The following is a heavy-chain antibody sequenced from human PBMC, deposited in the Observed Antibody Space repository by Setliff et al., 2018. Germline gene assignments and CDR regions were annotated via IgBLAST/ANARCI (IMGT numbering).Heavy chain of an antibody. V-gene: IGHV3-23*01. CDR2: ISGSGGST. Sequence: GGSLRLSCAASGFTFSGYAMSWVRQAPGKGLEWVSVISGSGGSTYYADSVKGRFTISRDNSKNTLYLQMNSLRAEDTAVYYCAKNGFGVVALGVNNWFDPWGQGTLVTVSS. CDR1: GFTFSGYA. CDR3: AKNGFGVVALGVNNWFDP. J-gene: IGHJ5*02. D-gene: IGHD3-10*01.